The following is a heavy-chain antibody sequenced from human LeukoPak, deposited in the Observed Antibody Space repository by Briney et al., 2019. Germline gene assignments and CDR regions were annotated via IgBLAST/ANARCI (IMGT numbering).Heavy chain of an antibody. Sequence: SETLSLTCTLSGDSIGSYYWGWIRQPPGKGLEWIGYIYYSGGTNYNPSLKSRVTIPVDTSKNQFSLKLTSVTAADAAVYYCARNGGSYTFDIWGQGTMVTVSS. J-gene: IGHJ3*02. CDR3: ARNGGSYTFDI. CDR1: GDSIGSYY. CDR2: IYYSGGT. V-gene: IGHV4-59*01. D-gene: IGHD1-26*01.